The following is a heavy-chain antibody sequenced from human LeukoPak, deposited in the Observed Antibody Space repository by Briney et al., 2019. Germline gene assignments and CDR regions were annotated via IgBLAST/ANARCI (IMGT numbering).Heavy chain of an antibody. CDR1: GFTFSGSA. CDR2: FRRKAKSYAT. J-gene: IGHJ6*02. CDR3: TTAFMVAYGMDV. Sequence: GGSLRLSCAASGFTFSGSAMLCVRESSGEGRECVGRFRRKAKSYATAHAASVKGRFTISRDDSKNTAYLQMNSLKTEDTAVYYCTTAFMVAYGMDVWGQGTTVTVSS. V-gene: IGHV3-73*01. D-gene: IGHD3-10*01.